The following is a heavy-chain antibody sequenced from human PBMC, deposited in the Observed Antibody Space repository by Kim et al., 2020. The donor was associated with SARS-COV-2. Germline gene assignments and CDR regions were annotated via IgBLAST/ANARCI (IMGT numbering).Heavy chain of an antibody. CDR1: GYSIRTHHY. V-gene: IGHV4-38-2*02. CDR3: ARHNYMDV. J-gene: IGHJ6*03. CDR2: IYHSGET. Sequence: SDTLSLTCTVSGYSIRTHHYWGWIRQPTGKGLEWIGSIYHSGETFYNSSLSSRVTVSVDTSKNQFSLTLNSVTAADTAVYYCARHNYMDVWGQGTTVTVSS.